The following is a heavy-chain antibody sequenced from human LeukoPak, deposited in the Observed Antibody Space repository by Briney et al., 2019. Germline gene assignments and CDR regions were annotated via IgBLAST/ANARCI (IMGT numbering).Heavy chain of an antibody. Sequence: GASVKVSCKASGYTFTGYYMHWVRQAPGQGLEWMGWTNPNSGGTNYAQKFQGRVTMTRDTSISTAYMELSRLRSDDTAVYYCARDGAYCSSTSCYSYYYYYGMDVWRQGTTVTVSS. CDR1: GYTFTGYY. D-gene: IGHD2-2*01. CDR2: TNPNSGGT. V-gene: IGHV1-2*02. J-gene: IGHJ6*02. CDR3: ARDGAYCSSTSCYSYYYYYGMDV.